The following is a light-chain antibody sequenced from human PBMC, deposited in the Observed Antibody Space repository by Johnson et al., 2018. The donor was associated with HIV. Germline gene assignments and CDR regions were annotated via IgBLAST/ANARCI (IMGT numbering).Light chain of an antibody. CDR3: GTWDTRLSAGHV. CDR2: DNN. Sequence: QSVLTQPPSVSAAPGQKVTISCSGSSSNIGSNYVSWYQQLPGTAPKLLIYDNNKRSSVIPARPSGSKSSTSATLVITCLHHGDEADYDCGTWDTRLSAGHVFGTGTKVTVL. CDR1: SSNIGSNY. J-gene: IGLJ1*01. V-gene: IGLV1-51*01.